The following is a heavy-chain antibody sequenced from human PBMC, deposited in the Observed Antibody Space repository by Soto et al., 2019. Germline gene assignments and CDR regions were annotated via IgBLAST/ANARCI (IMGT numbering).Heavy chain of an antibody. CDR2: ISGSGGST. Sequence: EVQLLESGGGLVQPGGSLRLSCAASGFTFSSYAMSWVRQAPGKWLEWVTAISGSGGSTYYADSVKGRFTISRDNSKNTLYLQMNSLRAEDTAVYYCAKDQDDILTGYSKGYYYYYYMDVWGKGTTVTVSS. J-gene: IGHJ6*03. V-gene: IGHV3-23*01. D-gene: IGHD3-9*01. CDR1: GFTFSSYA. CDR3: AKDQDDILTGYSKGYYYYYYMDV.